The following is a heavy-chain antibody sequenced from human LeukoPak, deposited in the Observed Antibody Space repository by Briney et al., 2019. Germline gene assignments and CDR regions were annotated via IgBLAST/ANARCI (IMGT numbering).Heavy chain of an antibody. Sequence: KTSETLSLTCTVSGASISGYYWSWIRQPPGKGLEWIGYIYYSGSTNYNPSLKSRVTISVDTSKNQFSLKLSSVTAADTAVYYCARAYSSSWYPRFDYWGQGTLVTVSS. CDR3: ARAYSSSWYPRFDY. CDR2: IYYSGST. J-gene: IGHJ4*02. D-gene: IGHD6-13*01. V-gene: IGHV4-59*01. CDR1: GASISGYY.